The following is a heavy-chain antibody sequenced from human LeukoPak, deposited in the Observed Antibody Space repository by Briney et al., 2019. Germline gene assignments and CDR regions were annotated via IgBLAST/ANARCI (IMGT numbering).Heavy chain of an antibody. CDR2: INPNSGAT. CDR3: ANGGGSGSHNYFDN. J-gene: IGHJ4*02. CDR1: GYTFTEYH. D-gene: IGHD3-10*01. V-gene: IGHV1-2*02. Sequence: ASVKVSCQASGYTFTEYHLHWVRQAPGKGLEWMGWINPNSGATYFAQKLQGRVAMTRDTSISTFYMELTRVKSDDTAIYYCANGGGSGSHNYFDNWGQGTLVTVSS.